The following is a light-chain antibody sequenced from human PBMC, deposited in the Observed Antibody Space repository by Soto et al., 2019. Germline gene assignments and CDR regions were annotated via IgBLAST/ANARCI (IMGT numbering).Light chain of an antibody. CDR1: QSVSSN. V-gene: IGKV3-15*01. Sequence: ELVMTQSPATLSVSPGERATLSCRASQSVSSNLAWYQQKPGQAPRLLIYGASTRATGIPARFSGSGSGTEFTLTISSLQSEEFAVYYCQQYYNWPPITFGQGTRLEIK. CDR3: QQYYNWPPIT. CDR2: GAS. J-gene: IGKJ5*01.